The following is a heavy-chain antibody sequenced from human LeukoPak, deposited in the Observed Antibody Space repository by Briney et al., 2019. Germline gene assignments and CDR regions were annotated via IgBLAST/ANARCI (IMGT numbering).Heavy chain of an antibody. CDR3: ARDRRWELLRASAFDI. CDR2: IIPIFGTT. Sequence: ASVNVSCTASGGTFSSYAISWVRQAPGQGLEWMGGIIPIFGTTNYAQKFQGRVTITADESTSTAYMELSSLRSEDTAVYYCARDRRWELLRASAFDIWGQGTMVTVSS. CDR1: GGTFSSYA. J-gene: IGHJ3*02. D-gene: IGHD1-26*01. V-gene: IGHV1-69*01.